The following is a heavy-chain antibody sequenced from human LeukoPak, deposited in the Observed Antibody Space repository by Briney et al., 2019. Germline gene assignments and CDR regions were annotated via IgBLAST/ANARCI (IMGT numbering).Heavy chain of an antibody. CDR1: GFTFSRYA. D-gene: IGHD3-10*01. V-gene: IGHV3-64D*06. Sequence: GGSLRLSCSASGFTFSRYAMHWVRQAPGKGLEYVSAISSNGGSTYYADSVKGRFTISRDNSKNTLYLQMSSLRTEDTAVYYCVKDGSGSRGYSFDFWGQGTLVTVSS. J-gene: IGHJ4*02. CDR3: VKDGSGSRGYSFDF. CDR2: ISSNGGST.